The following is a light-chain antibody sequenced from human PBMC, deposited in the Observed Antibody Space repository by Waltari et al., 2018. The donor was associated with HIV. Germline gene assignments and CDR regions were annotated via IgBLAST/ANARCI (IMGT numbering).Light chain of an antibody. CDR2: HDN. CDR1: NIGTKS. J-gene: IGLJ2*01. CDR3: QAWYHSDDPIF. V-gene: IGLV3-21*03. Sequence: SYVLTQPPSVSVAPGKTATITCGGDNIGTKSVKWYQQRPGQAPVLVVNHDNNRPSGVPERFSGSNSGDTATLTISRVEAGDEADYYCQAWYHSDDPIFFGGGTQLTVL.